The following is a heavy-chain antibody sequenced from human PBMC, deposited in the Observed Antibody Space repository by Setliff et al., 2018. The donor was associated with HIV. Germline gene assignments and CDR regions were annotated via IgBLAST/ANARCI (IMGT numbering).Heavy chain of an antibody. CDR3: AKAFGTSPLVGYFDL. V-gene: IGHV3-23*01. CDR1: GFTFSSYA. CDR2: ITNSGSDT. J-gene: IGHJ2*01. Sequence: GGSLRLSCAGSGFTFSSYAMSWVRQAPGKGLEWVSVITNSGSDTYHADSVKGRFTISRDKSKNTVYLQMNSLRAEDTATYYCAKAFGTSPLVGYFDLWGRGTRVTVSS. D-gene: IGHD3-10*01.